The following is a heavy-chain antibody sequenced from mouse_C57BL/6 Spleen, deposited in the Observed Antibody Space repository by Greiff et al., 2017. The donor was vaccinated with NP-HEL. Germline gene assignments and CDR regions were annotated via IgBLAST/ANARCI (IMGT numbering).Heavy chain of an antibody. Sequence: VKLVESGAELVKPGASVKISCKASGYAFSSYWMNWVKQRPGKGLEWIGQIYPGDGDTNYNGKFKGKATLTADKSSSTAYMQLSSLTSEDSAVYFCARYDYDDYFDYWGQGTTLTVSS. J-gene: IGHJ2*01. CDR2: IYPGDGDT. CDR1: GYAFSSYW. D-gene: IGHD2-4*01. CDR3: ARYDYDDYFDY. V-gene: IGHV1-80*01.